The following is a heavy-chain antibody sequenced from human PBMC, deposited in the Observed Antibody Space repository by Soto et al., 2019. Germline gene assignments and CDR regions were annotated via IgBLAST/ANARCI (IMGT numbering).Heavy chain of an antibody. V-gene: IGHV1-18*01. CDR3: ARIKYSSGVDN. Sequence: QVQLVQSGTEVKKPGASVKVSCETSGYIFTSYIISWVRQAPGQGLEWMGCISADNGNTNYAQKLQGRVTLTTDTSTSIAYMELRSLTSDETAVYYCARIKYSSGVDNWGQGTLVTVSS. CDR1: GYIFTSYI. D-gene: IGHD5-18*01. CDR2: ISADNGNT. J-gene: IGHJ4*02.